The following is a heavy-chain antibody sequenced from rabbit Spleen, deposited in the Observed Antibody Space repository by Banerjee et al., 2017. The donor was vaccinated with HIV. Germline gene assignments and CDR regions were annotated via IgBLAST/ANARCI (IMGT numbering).Heavy chain of an antibody. V-gene: IGHV1S47*01. CDR1: GFDFSNYG. J-gene: IGHJ4*01. CDR2: IDLVFGST. CDR3: VRGASTSGYYNL. Sequence: QEQLVESGGGLVQPEGSLTLTCKASGFDFSNYGLSWVRQAPGKGLEWIGYIDLVFGSTYYASWVNGRFTISSHNAQNTLYLQLNSLTAADTATYFCVRGASTSGYYNLWGPGTLVTVS. D-gene: IGHD1-1*01.